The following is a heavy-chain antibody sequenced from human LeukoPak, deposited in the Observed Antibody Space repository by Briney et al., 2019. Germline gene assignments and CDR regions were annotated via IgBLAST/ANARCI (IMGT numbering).Heavy chain of an antibody. D-gene: IGHD3-9*01. CDR3: TRAYYDILTGRMSAFDI. CDR2: IRSKANSYAT. Sequence: PGGSLRLSCAASGFTFSGSAMHWVRQASGKGLEWVGRIRSKANSYATAYAASVKGRFTISRDDSKNTAYLQMNSLKTEDTAVYYCTRAYYDILTGRMSAFDIWGQGTMVTVSS. J-gene: IGHJ3*02. V-gene: IGHV3-73*01. CDR1: GFTFSGSA.